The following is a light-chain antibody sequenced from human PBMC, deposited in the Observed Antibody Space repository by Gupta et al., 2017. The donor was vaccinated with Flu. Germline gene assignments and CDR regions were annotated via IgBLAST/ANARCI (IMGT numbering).Light chain of an antibody. Sequence: VTITCTGTTCGVGGYKYVFWYHPHPAQAPHLLIYDVSRRSSGVPDRFSGSKSATTASLTISGLQAEDEADYYCGSGAGSSSLWVFGGGTKLTVL. J-gene: IGLJ3*02. CDR1: TCGVGGYKY. CDR3: GSGAGSSSLWV. V-gene: IGLV2-11*01. CDR2: DVS.